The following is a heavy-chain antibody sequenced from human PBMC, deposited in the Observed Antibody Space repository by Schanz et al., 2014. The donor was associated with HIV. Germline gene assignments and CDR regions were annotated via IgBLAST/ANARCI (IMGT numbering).Heavy chain of an antibody. CDR1: GLTFSSYG. CDR3: ARSPSYGMDV. Sequence: QVQLVESGGGVVQPGRSLRLSCAGSGLTFSSYGMHWVRQAPGKGLEWVAVISYDGSNKYYADSVKGRFTISRDNSKNTLYLQMNSLRDEDTAVYYCARSPSYGMDVWGQGTTVTVSS. CDR2: ISYDGSNK. J-gene: IGHJ6*02. V-gene: IGHV3-30*03.